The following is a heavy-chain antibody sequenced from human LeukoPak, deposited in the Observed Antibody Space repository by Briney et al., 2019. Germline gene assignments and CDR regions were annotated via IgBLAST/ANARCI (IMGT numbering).Heavy chain of an antibody. CDR2: ISASGGST. J-gene: IGHJ3*02. D-gene: IGHD6-19*01. V-gene: IGHV3-23*01. Sequence: GGSLRLSCAASGFTFSNYAMGWVRQAPGKGLEWVSAISASGGSTYYAASVRGRFTVSRDNSKNTLYLQINSLRAEDTAVFYCAKDRKAVAGPIDAFDIWGQGTMVTVSS. CDR1: GFTFSNYA. CDR3: AKDRKAVAGPIDAFDI.